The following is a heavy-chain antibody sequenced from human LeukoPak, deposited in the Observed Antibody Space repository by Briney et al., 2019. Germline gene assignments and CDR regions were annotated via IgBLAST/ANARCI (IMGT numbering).Heavy chain of an antibody. CDR3: ARQDSGTYSSPWDY. D-gene: IGHD1-26*01. Sequence: SETLSLTCTVSGGSISSYYWSWIRQPPGKGLEWIGYIYYSGSTNYNPSLKSRVTISVDTSKNQFSLKLSSVTAADTAVYYCARQDSGTYSSPWDYWGQGTLVNVSS. CDR2: IYYSGST. V-gene: IGHV4-59*08. J-gene: IGHJ4*02. CDR1: GGSISSYY.